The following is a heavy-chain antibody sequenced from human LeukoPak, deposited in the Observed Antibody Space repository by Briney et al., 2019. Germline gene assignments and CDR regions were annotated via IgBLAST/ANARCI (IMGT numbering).Heavy chain of an antibody. J-gene: IGHJ4*02. V-gene: IGHV4-39*01. CDR3: ARRRHYYESSVYLSHFDY. D-gene: IGHD3-22*01. CDR1: GGSINSNSYY. CDR2: IYYSGST. Sequence: PSETLSLTCTVSGGSINSNSYYWGWIRQPPGKGLEWIGSIYYSGSTHYNPSLKSRVTISVDTSKNQFSLKLSSVTAADTAVYYCARRRHYYESSVYLSHFDYWGQGTLVTVSS.